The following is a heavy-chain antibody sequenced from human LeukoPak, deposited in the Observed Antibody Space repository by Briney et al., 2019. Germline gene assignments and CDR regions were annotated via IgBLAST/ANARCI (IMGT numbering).Heavy chain of an antibody. CDR1: GYSFTSYW. D-gene: IGHD1-26*01. V-gene: IGHV5-51*01. J-gene: IGHJ6*03. CDR2: IYPGDSDT. Sequence: GESLKISCKGSGYSFTSYWIGSVRQMPGKGLEWMGIIYPGDSDTRYSPSFQGQVTISADKSISTAYLQWSSLKASDTAMYYCARLLPGGATRDYYYMDVWGKGTTVTVSS. CDR3: ARLLPGGATRDYYYMDV.